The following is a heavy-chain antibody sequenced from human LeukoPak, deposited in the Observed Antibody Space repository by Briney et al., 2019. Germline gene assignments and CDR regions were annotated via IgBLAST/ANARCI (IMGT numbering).Heavy chain of an antibody. D-gene: IGHD3-22*01. CDR2: VYSSGVG. CDR3: AREEFLHEIDSSGYFVY. Sequence: PSETLSLTCTVSGGSITGYYWNWIRQPAGQGLEWLGRVYSSGVGNYNPSLTSRVTMTVDTSKNQFSLKLTSLTAADTAVYYCAREEFLHEIDSSGYFVYWGQGTLVTVSS. J-gene: IGHJ4*02. CDR1: GGSITGYY. V-gene: IGHV4-4*07.